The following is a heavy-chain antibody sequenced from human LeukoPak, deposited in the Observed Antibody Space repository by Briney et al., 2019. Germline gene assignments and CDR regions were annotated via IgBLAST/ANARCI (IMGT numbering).Heavy chain of an antibody. D-gene: IGHD3-22*01. Sequence: PGGSLRLSCAASGFTFSSYSMNWVRQAPGKGLEWVSSISSSSSYIYYADSVKGRFTISRDNSKNTLYLQMNSLRAEDTAVYYCARAGYYYDSSGLDPWGQGTLVTVSS. CDR1: GFTFSSYS. CDR3: ARAGYYYDSSGLDP. CDR2: ISSSSSYI. V-gene: IGHV3-21*04. J-gene: IGHJ5*02.